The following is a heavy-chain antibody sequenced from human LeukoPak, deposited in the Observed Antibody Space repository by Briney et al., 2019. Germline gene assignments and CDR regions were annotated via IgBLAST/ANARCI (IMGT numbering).Heavy chain of an antibody. J-gene: IGHJ4*02. CDR3: AAKGGGYCSSTSCQIDY. V-gene: IGHV3-23*01. D-gene: IGHD2-2*03. CDR2: ISGSGGST. CDR1: GFTFSSYA. Sequence: GGSLRLSCAASGFTFSSYAMSWVRQAPGKGLEWVSAISGSGGSTYYADSVKGRFTISRDNSKNTLYLQMNSLRAEDTAVYYCAAKGGGYCSSTSCQIDYWGQGTLVTVSS.